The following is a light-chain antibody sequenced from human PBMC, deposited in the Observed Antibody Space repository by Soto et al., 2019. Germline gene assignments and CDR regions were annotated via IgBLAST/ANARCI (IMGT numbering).Light chain of an antibody. J-gene: IGKJ1*01. Sequence: DIEMTQSPSSLSASVGDRVTVTCRASQDISNFLAWYQQKPGKVPKLLIYGAFTLQSGVPSRFSARGSGTDFTLTISSLQPEDVATYYCQKYNSAPQTFGQGTKVEI. CDR1: QDISNF. CDR3: QKYNSAPQT. V-gene: IGKV1-27*01. CDR2: GAF.